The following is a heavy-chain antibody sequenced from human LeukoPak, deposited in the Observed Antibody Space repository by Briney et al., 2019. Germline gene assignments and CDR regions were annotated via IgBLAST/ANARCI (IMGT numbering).Heavy chain of an antibody. Sequence: ASVKVSCKASGYTFTGYYMHWVRQAPGQGLEWMGRINPNSGGTNYAQKFQGRVTMTRDTSISTAYMKLSRLRSDDTAVYYCARVHYDTHDRDGDDYWGQGTLVTVSS. CDR1: GYTFTGYY. CDR2: INPNSGGT. D-gene: IGHD3-9*01. V-gene: IGHV1-2*06. CDR3: ARVHYDTHDRDGDDY. J-gene: IGHJ4*02.